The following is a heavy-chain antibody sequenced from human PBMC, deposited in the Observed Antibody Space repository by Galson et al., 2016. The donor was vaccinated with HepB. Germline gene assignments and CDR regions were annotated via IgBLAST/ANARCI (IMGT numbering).Heavy chain of an antibody. CDR1: GASVSSGSYY. CDR2: IYYSVST. Sequence: SETLSLTCSVSGASVSSGSYYWSWLRQPPGKGLEWIGYIYYSVSTNYNPSLRSRVTMSTDTSKNQFSLKLSSVTAADTAVYYCAREGNRAGYYWGRGTLVTVSS. J-gene: IGHJ4*02. D-gene: IGHD4-23*01. CDR3: AREGNRAGYY. V-gene: IGHV4-61*01.